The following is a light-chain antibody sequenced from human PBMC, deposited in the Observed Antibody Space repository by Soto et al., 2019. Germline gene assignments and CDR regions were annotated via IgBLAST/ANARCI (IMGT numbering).Light chain of an antibody. CDR3: HQYYSYPWM. Sequence: DIQMTQSPSTLSASVGDRVTITCRASQSISTWLAWYQQKPGKAPYLLIYKASSLQSGVPSRFSGSASGTEFSLTISSLQPDDFASYYCHQYYSYPWMFGQGTKVEIK. CDR2: KAS. V-gene: IGKV1-5*03. CDR1: QSISTW. J-gene: IGKJ1*01.